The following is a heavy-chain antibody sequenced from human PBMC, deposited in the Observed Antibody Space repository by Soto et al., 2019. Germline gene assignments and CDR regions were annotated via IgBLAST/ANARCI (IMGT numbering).Heavy chain of an antibody. Sequence: EVQLVESGGGLVKPGGSLRLSCAASGFTFSSYSMNWVRQAPGKGLEWVSSISSSSSYIYYADSVKGRFTISRDNAKNSLYLHMNSVRAEDTAVYYCARDVYSSSRYFDYWGQGTLVTVSS. CDR3: ARDVYSSSRYFDY. CDR1: GFTFSSYS. V-gene: IGHV3-21*01. D-gene: IGHD6-6*01. CDR2: ISSSSSYI. J-gene: IGHJ4*02.